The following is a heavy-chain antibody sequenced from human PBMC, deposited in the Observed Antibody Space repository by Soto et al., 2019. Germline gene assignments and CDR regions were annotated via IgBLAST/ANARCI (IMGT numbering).Heavy chain of an antibody. Sequence: QLQLQESGPGLVKPSETLSLICTVSGGSISSSSYNWGWIRQHPGKGLEWIGSIYYSGSTYYNPSLKSRVTKSVDTSKNQFSLKLSSVTAADTAVYYCARQLKAVGIWDGWCDPWGQGTLVTVSS. D-gene: IGHD6-13*01. CDR1: GGSISSSSYN. CDR2: IYYSGST. CDR3: ARQLKAVGIWDGWCDP. J-gene: IGHJ5*02. V-gene: IGHV4-39*01.